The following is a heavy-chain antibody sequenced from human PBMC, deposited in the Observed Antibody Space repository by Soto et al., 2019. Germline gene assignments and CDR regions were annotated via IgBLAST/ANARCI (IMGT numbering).Heavy chain of an antibody. CDR1: GGTFSSYA. D-gene: IGHD4-17*01. J-gene: IGHJ6*02. CDR2: IIPIFGTA. CDR3: ARDRTVALFLGYYCYGMDV. V-gene: IGHV1-69*12. Sequence: QVQLVQSGAEVKKPGSSVKVSCKASGGTFSSYAISWVRQAPGQGLEWMGGIIPIFGTANYAQKFQGRVTITAAEXXSXAXWELSSLRSEDPAVYYCARDRTVALFLGYYCYGMDVWGQGTTVTVSS.